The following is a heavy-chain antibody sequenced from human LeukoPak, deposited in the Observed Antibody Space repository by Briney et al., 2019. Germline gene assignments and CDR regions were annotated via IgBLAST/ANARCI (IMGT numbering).Heavy chain of an antibody. CDR1: GGSISSYY. CDR3: ARHVGSSFIDY. CDR2: IYYSGST. Sequence: SETLSLTCTVSGGSISSYYWSWIRQPPGKGLEWIGYIYYSGSTNYNPSLKSRVTVSVDTSKNQFSLKLSSVTAADTAVYYCARHVGSSFIDYWGQGTLVTVSS. J-gene: IGHJ4*02. V-gene: IGHV4-59*08. D-gene: IGHD6-13*01.